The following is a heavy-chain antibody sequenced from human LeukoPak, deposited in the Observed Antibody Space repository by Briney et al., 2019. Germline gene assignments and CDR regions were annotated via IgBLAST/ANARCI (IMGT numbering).Heavy chain of an antibody. Sequence: WETLSLTCTVSRGSMSSYYWSWIRQSAGTGLEWIGRIHFSGSTNYNPSLKSRVTMSLDTSKNQVSLRLTSVTAADTAIYYCAREPTESATAYWGQGALVTVSS. CDR3: AREPTESATAY. V-gene: IGHV4-4*07. CDR2: IHFSGST. CDR1: RGSMSSYY. D-gene: IGHD4-11*01. J-gene: IGHJ4*02.